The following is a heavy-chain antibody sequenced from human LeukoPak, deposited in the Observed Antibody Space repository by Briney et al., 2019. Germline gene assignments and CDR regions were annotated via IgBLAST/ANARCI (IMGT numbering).Heavy chain of an antibody. J-gene: IGHJ4*02. D-gene: IGHD3-10*02. CDR1: GGSICSYY. V-gene: IGHV4-59*01. CDR3: ATDVRGLVPYYFDF. CDR2: IYYSGST. Sequence: SETLSLTCAVSGGSICSYYWNWIRQPPGKGLEWIGYIYYSGSTNYNPSLKSRVTISIDTSKNQLSLQLTSVTAADTAVYYCATDVRGLVPYYFDFWGQGTLVTVSS.